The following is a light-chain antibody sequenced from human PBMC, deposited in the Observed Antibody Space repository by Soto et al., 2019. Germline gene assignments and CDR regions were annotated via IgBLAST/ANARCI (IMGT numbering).Light chain of an antibody. V-gene: IGKV3-20*01. CDR3: QQYGVSPT. CDR1: QTIRNTF. J-gene: IGKJ4*01. Sequence: VLAQSPGTPFLSSGERATLSCRASQTIRNTFLAWYQQRPGQAPRLLIYGASGRAAGIPDRFSVSGSGTDFTLSISRLEPEYLAVDYCQQYGVSPTFGGGTKV. CDR2: GAS.